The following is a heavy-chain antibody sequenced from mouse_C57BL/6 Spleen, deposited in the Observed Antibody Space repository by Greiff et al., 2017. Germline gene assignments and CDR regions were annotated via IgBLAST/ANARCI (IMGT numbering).Heavy chain of an antibody. CDR2: ISYDGSN. V-gene: IGHV3-6*01. Sequence: DVQLVESGPGLVKPSQSLSLTCSVTGYSITSGYYWNWIRQFPGNKLEWMGYISYDGSNNYNPSLKNRISITRDTSKNQFFLKLNSVTTEDTATYYCARDRGYYYYFDYWGQGTTLTVSS. D-gene: IGHD1-1*01. CDR1: GYSITSGYY. CDR3: ARDRGYYYYFDY. J-gene: IGHJ2*01.